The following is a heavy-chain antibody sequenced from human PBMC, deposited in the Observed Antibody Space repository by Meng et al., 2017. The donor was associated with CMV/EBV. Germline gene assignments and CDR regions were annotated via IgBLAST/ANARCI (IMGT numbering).Heavy chain of an antibody. CDR3: ARVRVPAATYYYYGMDV. D-gene: IGHD2-2*01. V-gene: IGHV4-59*01. CDR1: GGSISSYY. CDR2: IYYSGST. Sequence: GSLRLSCTVSGGSISSYYWNWIRQPPGKGLEWIGYIYYSGSTNYNPSLKSRVTISVDTSKNQFSLKLSSVTAADTAVYYCARVRVPAATYYYYGMDVWGQGTTVTVSS. J-gene: IGHJ6*02.